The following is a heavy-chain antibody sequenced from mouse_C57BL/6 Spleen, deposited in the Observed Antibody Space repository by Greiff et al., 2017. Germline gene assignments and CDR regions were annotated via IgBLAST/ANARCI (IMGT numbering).Heavy chain of an antibody. CDR1: GYTFTDYN. J-gene: IGHJ1*03. CDR2: INPNNGGT. Sequence: VQLQQPGPELVKPGASVKIPCKASGYTFTDYNMDWVKQSHGKSLEWIGDINPNNGGTIYNQKFKGKATLTVDKSSSTAYMELRSLTSEDTAVYYCARRITTVVERWYFEVWGTGTTVTVAS. V-gene: IGHV1-18*01. CDR3: ARRITTVVERWYFEV. D-gene: IGHD1-1*01.